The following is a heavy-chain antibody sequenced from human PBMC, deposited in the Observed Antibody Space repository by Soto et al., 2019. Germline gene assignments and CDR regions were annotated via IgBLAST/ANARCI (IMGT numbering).Heavy chain of an antibody. J-gene: IGHJ6*03. CDR2: IIPILGIA. V-gene: IGHV1-69*02. CDR1: GGTFSSYT. CDR3: ARASDYSYYMDV. Sequence: GASVQVSCKASGGTFSSYTISWVRQAPGQGLEWMGRIIPILGIANYAQKFQGRVTITADKSTSTAYMELSSLRSEDTAVYYCARASDYSYYMDVWGKGTTVTVSS.